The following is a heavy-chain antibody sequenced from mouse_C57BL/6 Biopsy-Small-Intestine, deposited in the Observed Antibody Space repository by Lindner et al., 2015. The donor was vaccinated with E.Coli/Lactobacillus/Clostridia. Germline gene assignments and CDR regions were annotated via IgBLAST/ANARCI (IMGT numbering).Heavy chain of an antibody. CDR3: ARSGDGYTWFAY. CDR2: ILPGSGST. Sequence: VQLQESGAELMKPGASVKLSCKATGYTFTGYWIEWVKQRPGHGLEWIGEILPGSGSTNYNEKFKGKATFTADTPSNTAYMQLSSLTTEDSAIYYCARSGDGYTWFAYWGQGTLVTVSA. V-gene: IGHV1-9*01. J-gene: IGHJ3*01. D-gene: IGHD2-3*01. CDR1: GYTFTGYW.